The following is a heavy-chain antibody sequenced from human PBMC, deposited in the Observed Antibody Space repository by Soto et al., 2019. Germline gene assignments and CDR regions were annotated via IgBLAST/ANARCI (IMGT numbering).Heavy chain of an antibody. CDR2: IYYSVST. J-gene: IGHJ1*01. CDR1: GGSISSGGYY. CDR3: AREDHDSSGYYFQH. Sequence: QVQLQESGPGLVKPSQTLSLTCTVSGGSISSGGYYWSWIRQHPGKGLEWIGYIYYSVSTYYNPSLKSRVTISVDTSKNQFSLKLSSVTAADTAVYYCAREDHDSSGYYFQHWGQGTLVTVSS. V-gene: IGHV4-31*03. D-gene: IGHD3-22*01.